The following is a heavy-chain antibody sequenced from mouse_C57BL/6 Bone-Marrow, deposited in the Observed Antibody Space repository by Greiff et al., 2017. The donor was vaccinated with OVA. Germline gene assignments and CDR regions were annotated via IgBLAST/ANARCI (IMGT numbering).Heavy chain of an antibody. Sequence: EVQLQQSGPELVKPGASVKIPCKASGYTFTDYNMDWVKQSHGKSLEWIGDINPNNGGTIYNQKFKGKATLTVDKSSSTAYMELRSLTPEDTAVYYCARKTDYVYFDYWGQGTTLTVSS. V-gene: IGHV1-18*01. J-gene: IGHJ2*01. D-gene: IGHD1-1*02. CDR1: GYTFTDYN. CDR2: INPNNGGT. CDR3: ARKTDYVYFDY.